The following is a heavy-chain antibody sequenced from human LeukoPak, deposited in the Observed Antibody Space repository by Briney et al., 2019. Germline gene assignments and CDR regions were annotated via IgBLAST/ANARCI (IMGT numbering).Heavy chain of an antibody. D-gene: IGHD1-14*01. V-gene: IGHV4-59*08. CDR1: DASITYNY. CDR3: ARLTARSWFDP. CDR2: FSYSGST. Sequence: SETLSLTCTVSDASITYNYWSWIRQPPGKGLEWLGYFSYSGSTNSNPSLKSRVTISIDTSKNQFSLKLTSVTATDTAVYYCARLTARSWFDPWGQGTLVTVSS. J-gene: IGHJ5*02.